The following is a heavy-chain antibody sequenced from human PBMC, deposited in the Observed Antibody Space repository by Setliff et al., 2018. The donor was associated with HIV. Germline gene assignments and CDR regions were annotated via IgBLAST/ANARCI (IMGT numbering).Heavy chain of an antibody. J-gene: IGHJ4*02. Sequence: GGSLRLSCAASGFSFRSYAVSWVRQAPGKGLEWVSVISGSGDITYYRESVKGRFTVSRDNSNNTVYLQMNSLRAEDTAMYYCAKTQTVITVYGPFDSWGQGTPVIVSS. CDR1: GFSFRSYA. CDR3: AKTQTVITVYGPFDS. V-gene: IGHV3-23*01. D-gene: IGHD4-4*01. CDR2: ISGSGDIT.